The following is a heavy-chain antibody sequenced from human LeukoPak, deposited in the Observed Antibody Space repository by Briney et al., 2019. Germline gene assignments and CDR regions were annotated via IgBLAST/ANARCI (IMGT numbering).Heavy chain of an antibody. Sequence: SETLSLTCSVSGASISSHYWSWIRQPPGKGLEWIGYIHYSGSTNCNPSLKSRVTISLDTSKNQFSLKLTSVTAADTAVYYCARQGYKSGWYPTFDFWGPGTQVIVSS. J-gene: IGHJ4*02. CDR2: IHYSGST. D-gene: IGHD6-19*01. V-gene: IGHV4-59*11. CDR1: GASISSHY. CDR3: ARQGYKSGWYPTFDF.